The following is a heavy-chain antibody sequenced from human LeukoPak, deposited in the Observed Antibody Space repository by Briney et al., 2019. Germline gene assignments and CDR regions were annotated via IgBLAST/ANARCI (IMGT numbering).Heavy chain of an antibody. J-gene: IGHJ4*02. CDR2: IYYSGST. Sequence: PSETLSLTCTVSGGSISSYYWSWIRQPPGKGLEWIGYIYYSGSTNYNPSLKSRVTISVDTSKNQFSLKLSSVTAADTAVYYCARARGYSYPFDYWGQGTLVAVSP. V-gene: IGHV4-59*01. CDR3: ARARGYSYPFDY. D-gene: IGHD5-18*01. CDR1: GGSISSYY.